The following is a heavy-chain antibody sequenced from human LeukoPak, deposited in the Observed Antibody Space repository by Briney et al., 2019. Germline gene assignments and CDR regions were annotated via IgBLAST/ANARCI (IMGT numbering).Heavy chain of an antibody. J-gene: IGHJ5*02. CDR1: GYTFTMHG. V-gene: IGHV1-18*01. CDR2: ISTYNGDT. D-gene: IGHD3-10*01. Sequence: ASVKISCQAFGYTFTMHGITWVRQAPGQGLEWMGWISTYNGDTAYAQELQGRVTMTTDASTTTAYMELRSLRFDDTAVYYCARDEGRVSGSYNPRGQGTLVIVSS. CDR3: ARDEGRVSGSYNP.